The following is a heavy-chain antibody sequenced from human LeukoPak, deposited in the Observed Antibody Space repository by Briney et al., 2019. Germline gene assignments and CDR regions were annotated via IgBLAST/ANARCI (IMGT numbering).Heavy chain of an antibody. D-gene: IGHD6-13*01. CDR2: INPSGGST. J-gene: IGHJ6*02. CDR1: GYTFTSYY. V-gene: IGHV1-46*01. CDR3: AREGAAAGALDYYYGMDV. Sequence: ASVKVSCKASGYTFTSYYIHWVRQAPGQGLEWMGIINPSGGSTSYAQKFQGRVTMTRDTSTSTVYMELSSLRSEDTAVYYCAREGAAAGALDYYYGMDVWGQGPTVTVSS.